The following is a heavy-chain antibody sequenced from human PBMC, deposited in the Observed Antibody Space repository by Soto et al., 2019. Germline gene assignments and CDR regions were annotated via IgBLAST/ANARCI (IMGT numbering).Heavy chain of an antibody. CDR3: ARDSAVGFLEWLPSAFDY. D-gene: IGHD3-3*01. J-gene: IGHJ4*02. Sequence: ASVKVSCKASGYTFTSYAMHWVRQAPGQRLEWMGWINAGNGNTKYSQKFQGRVTITRDTSASTAYMELSSLRSEDTAVYYCARDSAVGFLEWLPSAFDYWGQGTLVTVSS. CDR1: GYTFTSYA. CDR2: INAGNGNT. V-gene: IGHV1-3*01.